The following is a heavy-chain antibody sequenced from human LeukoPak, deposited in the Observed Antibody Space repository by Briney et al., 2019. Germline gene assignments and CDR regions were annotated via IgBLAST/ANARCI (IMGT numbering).Heavy chain of an antibody. V-gene: IGHV3-33*01. CDR3: ARARSMGPPRLLLAY. CDR1: GFTFSSYG. D-gene: IGHD2-2*01. J-gene: IGHJ4*02. CDR2: IWYDGSNK. Sequence: GGSLRLSCAASGFTFSSYGMHWVRQAPGKGLEWVAVIWYDGSNKYYADSVKGRFTISRDNSKNTLYLQMNSLRAEDTAVYYCARARSMGPPRLLLAYWGQGTLVTVSS.